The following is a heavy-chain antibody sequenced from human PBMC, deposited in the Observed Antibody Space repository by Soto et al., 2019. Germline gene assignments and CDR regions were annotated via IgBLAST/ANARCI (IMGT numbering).Heavy chain of an antibody. D-gene: IGHD5-18*01. Sequence: EVQLLESGGGLVQPGGSLRLSCAASGFTFSSYAMSWVHQAPGKGLEWVSAISGSGGSTYYADSVKGRFTISRDNSKNTLYMQMNSLRAEDTAVYYCATSGYSYGAYWYFDRWGRGTLVTVSS. J-gene: IGHJ2*01. CDR3: ATSGYSYGAYWYFDR. CDR2: ISGSGGST. V-gene: IGHV3-23*01. CDR1: GFTFSSYA.